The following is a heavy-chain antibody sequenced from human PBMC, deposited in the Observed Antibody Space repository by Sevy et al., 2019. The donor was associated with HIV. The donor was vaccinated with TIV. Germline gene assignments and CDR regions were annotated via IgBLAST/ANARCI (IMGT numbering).Heavy chain of an antibody. D-gene: IGHD3-10*01. CDR2: IKEDGTEI. V-gene: IGHV3-7*01. J-gene: IGHJ4*02. CDR1: GFTTGFTFSDYW. CDR3: ARGGYYGYSGLDY. Sequence: GESLKISCAASGFTTGFTFSDYWMAWVRQAPGKGLEWVANIKEDGTEIYYLDSLKGRFTISRDNAKNLLYLQMNSLRAEDTAVYYCARGGYYGYSGLDYWGQGTLVTVSS.